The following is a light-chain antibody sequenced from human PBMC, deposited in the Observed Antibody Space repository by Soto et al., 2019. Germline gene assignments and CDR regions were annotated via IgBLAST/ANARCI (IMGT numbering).Light chain of an antibody. Sequence: QSVLTQPPSVSGAPGQRVTISCTGSSSNIGAGYDVHWYQQLPGTAPKLLIYGNSNRPSGVPDRFSGSKSGTSASLAITRLQAEDEADYYCQSYDSSLSGRVVFGGGTKLTVL. J-gene: IGLJ2*01. V-gene: IGLV1-40*01. CDR1: SSNIGAGYD. CDR3: QSYDSSLSGRVV. CDR2: GNS.